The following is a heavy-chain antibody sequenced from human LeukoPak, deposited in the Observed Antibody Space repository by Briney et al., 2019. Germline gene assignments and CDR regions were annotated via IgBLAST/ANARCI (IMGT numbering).Heavy chain of an antibody. J-gene: IGHJ4*02. CDR1: GYDFSNYW. CDR3: ARRSSIGSPLFDY. CDR2: IYPDDSDT. V-gene: IGHV5-51*01. D-gene: IGHD5/OR15-5a*01. Sequence: PGESLKISCKGFGYDFSNYWIGWVRQMPGKGLEWMGIIYPDDSDTRYSPSFEGQVTVSAAKYISTAYLQWSSLKTSDTAMYYCARRSSIGSPLFDYWGQGTLVTVSS.